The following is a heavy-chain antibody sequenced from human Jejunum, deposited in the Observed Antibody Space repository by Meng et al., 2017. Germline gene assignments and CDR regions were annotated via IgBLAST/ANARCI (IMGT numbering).Heavy chain of an antibody. V-gene: IGHV3-23*01. CDR3: ARRGYSSGWGFDY. CDR2: ISGSGGDT. Sequence: GGSLRLSCAASGFTFNNYALTWVRQAPGKGLEWVSTISGSGGDTFHADSVKGRFTISRDNSKNTLYLQMNSLRAEDTALYYCARRGYSSGWGFDYWGQGTLVTVSS. CDR1: GFTFNNYA. J-gene: IGHJ4*02. D-gene: IGHD6-19*01.